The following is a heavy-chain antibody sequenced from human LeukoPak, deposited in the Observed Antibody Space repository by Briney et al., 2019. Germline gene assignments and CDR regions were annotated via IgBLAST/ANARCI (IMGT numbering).Heavy chain of an antibody. CDR2: INHSGST. CDR3: ASTERCSTTCPLDY. J-gene: IGHJ4*02. Sequence: SETLSLTCAVYGGSFRGYYWSWIRQPPGKGLEWNGEINHSGSTNYNPSLKSRVTISLDTSMKKFSLKLNSVTAADTAVYYCASTERCSTTCPLDYWGQGTLVTVSS. V-gene: IGHV4-34*01. D-gene: IGHD2-2*01. CDR1: GGSFRGYY.